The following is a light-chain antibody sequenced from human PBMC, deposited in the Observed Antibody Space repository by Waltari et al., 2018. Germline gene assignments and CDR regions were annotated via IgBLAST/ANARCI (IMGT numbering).Light chain of an antibody. J-gene: IGKJ1*01. Sequence: DIQTTQSPSTLSASVGDRVTIPCRASQRISSWLAWYQQKPGKAPKLLIYDASSLESGVPSRFSGSGSGTEFTLTISSLQPDDFATYYCQQYNSYSAFGQGTKVEIK. V-gene: IGKV1-5*01. CDR2: DAS. CDR3: QQYNSYSA. CDR1: QRISSW.